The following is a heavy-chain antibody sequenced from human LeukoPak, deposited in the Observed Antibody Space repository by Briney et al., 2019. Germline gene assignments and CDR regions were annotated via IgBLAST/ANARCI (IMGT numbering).Heavy chain of an antibody. CDR2: MYYSGST. D-gene: IGHD1-26*01. V-gene: IGHV4-59*08. CDR1: GGSISGFY. Sequence: PSETLSLTCTVSGGSISGFYWSWIRQPPGKGLECIGYMYYSGSTNYNPYLRSRVTISVDTSKNQFSLQLSSVTAADTAVYYCARLPNAYGATHFDYWGQGTLVTVSS. J-gene: IGHJ4*02. CDR3: ARLPNAYGATHFDY.